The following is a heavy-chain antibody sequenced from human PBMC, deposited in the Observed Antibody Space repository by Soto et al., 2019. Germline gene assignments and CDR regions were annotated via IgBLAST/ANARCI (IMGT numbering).Heavy chain of an antibody. CDR1: GFTFSSYE. CDR2: ISSSGSTI. CDR3: ARDRGLERIFDY. V-gene: IGHV3-48*03. Sequence: EVQLVESGGGLVQPGGSLRLSCAASGFTFSSYEMNWVRQAPGKGLEWVSYISSSGSTIYYADSVKGRFTISRDKAKNSLYLPMNSLRAEDTAVYYCARDRGLERIFDYWGQGTLVTVSS. D-gene: IGHD1-1*01. J-gene: IGHJ4*02.